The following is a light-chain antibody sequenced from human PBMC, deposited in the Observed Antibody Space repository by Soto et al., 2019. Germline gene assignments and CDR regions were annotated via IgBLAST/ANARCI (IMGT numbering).Light chain of an antibody. CDR1: QSISSW. CDR3: QQANSFPIT. CDR2: DAS. Sequence: DIQMTQSPSILSASVGDRVTITCRASQSISSWLAWYQQKPGKAPKLLIYDASSLESGVPSRFSGIGSGTEFTLTITSLQPDDFATYYCQQANSFPITFGQGTRLEI. J-gene: IGKJ5*01. V-gene: IGKV1-5*01.